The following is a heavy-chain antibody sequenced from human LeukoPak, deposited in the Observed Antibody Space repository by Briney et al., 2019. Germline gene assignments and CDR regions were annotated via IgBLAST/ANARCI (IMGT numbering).Heavy chain of an antibody. CDR3: ARVLGGWQLQVFDY. Sequence: SETLSLTCTVSGGSISNYYWNWIRQPPGKGLEWIGYIYYSGTTNYNPSLKSRVSMSVDTSKNQFSLKLSSVTAADTAVYYCARVLGGWQLQVFDYWGQGTLVTVSS. D-gene: IGHD1-1*01. CDR2: IYYSGTT. J-gene: IGHJ4*02. V-gene: IGHV4-59*01. CDR1: GGSISNYY.